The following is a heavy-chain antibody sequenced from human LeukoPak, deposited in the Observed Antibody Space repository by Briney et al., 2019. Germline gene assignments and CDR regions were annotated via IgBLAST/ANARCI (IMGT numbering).Heavy chain of an antibody. D-gene: IGHD1-14*01. CDR3: ARGRRTKGMDV. CDR2: INHSGST. CDR1: GGSISSGGYS. Sequence: SETLSLTCAVSGGSISSGGYSWSWIRQPPGKGLEWIGEINHSGSTNYNPSLKSRVTISVDTSKNQFSLKLSSVTAADTAVYYCARGRRTKGMDVWGQGTTVTVSS. V-gene: IGHV4-34*01. J-gene: IGHJ6*02.